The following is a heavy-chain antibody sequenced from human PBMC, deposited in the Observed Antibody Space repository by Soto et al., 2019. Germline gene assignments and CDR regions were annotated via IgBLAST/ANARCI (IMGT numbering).Heavy chain of an antibody. CDR3: ARDRSNSPNFFDF. Sequence: SETLSLTCTVSGGSISSDDHYWSWIRQPPGKGLEWIGYIYYTGSTNYNPSLESRVTISVDTSKNQFSLKVNSVTAADTAVYYCARDRSNSPNFFDFWGQGTLVTVSS. J-gene: IGHJ4*02. CDR2: IYYTGST. CDR1: GGSISSDDHY. V-gene: IGHV4-30-4*08. D-gene: IGHD6-6*01.